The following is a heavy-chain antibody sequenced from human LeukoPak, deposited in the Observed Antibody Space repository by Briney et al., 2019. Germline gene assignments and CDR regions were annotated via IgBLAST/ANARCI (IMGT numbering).Heavy chain of an antibody. CDR2: IIPILGIA. D-gene: IGHD5-18*01. Sequence: GSSVKVSCKASGGTFSSYAISWVRQAPGQGLEWMGRIIPILGIANYAQKFQGRVTITADKSTSTAYMELSSLRSEDTAVYYCARVLGYSYGFDYWGQGTLVTVSS. V-gene: IGHV1-69*04. J-gene: IGHJ4*02. CDR1: GGTFSSYA. CDR3: ARVLGYSYGFDY.